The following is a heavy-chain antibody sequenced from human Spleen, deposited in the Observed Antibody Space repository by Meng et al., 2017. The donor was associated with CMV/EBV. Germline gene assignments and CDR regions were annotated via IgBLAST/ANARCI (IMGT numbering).Heavy chain of an antibody. Sequence: VQLKGSGLERDRPSVNLSLTRTVSGGSFSSNYWIWIQQAAGKGLEWSGRIYTSSSTNSNHSLKSRLIMSVDTTKNPFSLKLSFVTAADTAVYYCAGAAAAAGGLNFDYWGQGTLVTVSS. CDR2: IYTSSST. V-gene: IGHV4-4*07. J-gene: IGHJ4*02. D-gene: IGHD6-13*01. CDR1: GGSFSSNY. CDR3: AGAAAAAGGLNFDY.